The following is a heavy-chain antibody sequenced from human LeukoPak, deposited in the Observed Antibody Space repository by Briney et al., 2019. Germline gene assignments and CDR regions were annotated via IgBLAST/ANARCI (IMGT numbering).Heavy chain of an antibody. CDR2: IKHDGSEK. J-gene: IGHJ3*02. CDR3: ASSPGGSSGAFDI. CDR1: GFTFSSYW. V-gene: IGHV3-7*01. D-gene: IGHD6-6*01. Sequence: GGSLRLSCAASGFTFSSYWMNWVRQAPGKGLEWVANIKHDGSEKYYVDSVKGQFTISRDNAKNSLYLQMNSLSVEDTAVYYCASSPGGSSGAFDIWGQGTMVTVSS.